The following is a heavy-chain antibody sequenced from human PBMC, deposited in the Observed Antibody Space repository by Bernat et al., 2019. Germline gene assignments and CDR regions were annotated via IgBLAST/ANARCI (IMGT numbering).Heavy chain of an antibody. D-gene: IGHD6-6*01. CDR3: AREKYSSSPTLDY. J-gene: IGHJ4*02. Sequence: QVQLQQWGAGLLKPSETLSLTCAVYGGSFSGYYWSWIRQHPGKGLEWIGYIYYSGSTYYNPSLKSRVTISVDTSKNQFSLKLSSVTAADTAVYYCAREKYSSSPTLDYWGQGTLVTVSS. CDR1: GGSFSGYY. V-gene: IGHV4-34*01. CDR2: IYYSGST.